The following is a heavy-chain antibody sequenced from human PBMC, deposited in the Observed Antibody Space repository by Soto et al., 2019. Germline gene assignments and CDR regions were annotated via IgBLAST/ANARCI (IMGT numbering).Heavy chain of an antibody. CDR3: ARHEGIQLWLRDFEY. D-gene: IGHD5-18*01. J-gene: IGHJ4*02. CDR1: GGSISSSSYY. Sequence: QLQLQESGPGLVKPSETLSLTCTVSGGSISSSSYYWGWIRQPPGKGLEWIGSIYYSGSTYYNPSRRTRVTTSGNTYKIDCSLKLSSVTPANTAVYYCARHEGIQLWLRDFEYWGQGTLVTVS. V-gene: IGHV4-39*01. CDR2: IYYSGST.